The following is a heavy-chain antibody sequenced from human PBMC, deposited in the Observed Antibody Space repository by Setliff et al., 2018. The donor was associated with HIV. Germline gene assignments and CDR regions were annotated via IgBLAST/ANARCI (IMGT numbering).Heavy chain of an antibody. CDR1: GGSINNNNYY. D-gene: IGHD6-13*01. V-gene: IGHV4-39*01. CDR3: ASRPWGAAAGSRYGMDV. J-gene: IGHJ6*02. Sequence: SETLSLTCTVSGGSINNNNYYWGWIRQPPGKGLEWIGSIYYTEGTYSNPSLTSRLSISLDTSKNQFSLNLHSVTAADTAVYYCASRPWGAAAGSRYGMDVWGLGTTVTVSS. CDR2: IYYTEGT.